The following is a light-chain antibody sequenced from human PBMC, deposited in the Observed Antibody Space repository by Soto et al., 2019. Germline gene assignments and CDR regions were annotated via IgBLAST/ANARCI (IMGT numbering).Light chain of an antibody. CDR2: KAS. Sequence: DIQMTQSPSTLSASVGDRVTITCRASQSISSWLAWYQQKPGKAPKVLIYKASSLESGVPSRFSGSGSGTEFTLTINSLQPDDVATYYCQQYKTYLYTFGQGTKLEIK. CDR3: QQYKTYLYT. V-gene: IGKV1-5*03. CDR1: QSISSW. J-gene: IGKJ2*01.